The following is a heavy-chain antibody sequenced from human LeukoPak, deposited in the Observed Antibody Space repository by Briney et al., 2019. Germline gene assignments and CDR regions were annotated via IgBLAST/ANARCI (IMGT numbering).Heavy chain of an antibody. D-gene: IGHD6-13*01. CDR2: ISSSSGSTT. J-gene: IGHJ4*02. CDR1: GFTFSSYA. CDR3: AKDIVAAGLFFDY. V-gene: IGHV3-48*04. Sequence: GGSLRLSCAASGFTFSSYAMHWVRQAPGKGLDWVSFISSSSGSTTYYADSVKGRFTISRDNAKNSLYLQMDSLRAEDTAVYYCAKDIVAAGLFFDYWGQGTLVTVSS.